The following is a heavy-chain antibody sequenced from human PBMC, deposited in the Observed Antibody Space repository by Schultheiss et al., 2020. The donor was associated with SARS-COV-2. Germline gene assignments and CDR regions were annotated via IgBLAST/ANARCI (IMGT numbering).Heavy chain of an antibody. CDR2: ISAYNGNT. V-gene: IGHV1-18*01. Sequence: ASVKVSCKASGYTFTSYGISWVRQAPGQGLEWTGWISAYNGNTNYAQKLQGRVTMTRDTSISTAYMELSRLRSDDTAVYYCARADYYYYYMDVWGKGTTVTVSS. CDR3: ARADYYYYYMDV. CDR1: GYTFTSYG. J-gene: IGHJ6*03.